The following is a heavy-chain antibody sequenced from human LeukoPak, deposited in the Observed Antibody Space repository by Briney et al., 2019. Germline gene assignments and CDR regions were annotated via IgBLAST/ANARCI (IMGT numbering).Heavy chain of an antibody. D-gene: IGHD3-10*01. J-gene: IGHJ4*02. CDR1: GGSISSYY. CDR3: ARASGIEDY. Sequence: SETLSLTCTVSGGSISSYYWSWIRQPAGKGLEWIGHVYTSGSTKYNPSLKTPVSISLDTSKNHFSLKVDSVTAADTAVYYCARASGIEDYWGQGTLVIVSS. CDR2: VYTSGST. V-gene: IGHV4-4*07.